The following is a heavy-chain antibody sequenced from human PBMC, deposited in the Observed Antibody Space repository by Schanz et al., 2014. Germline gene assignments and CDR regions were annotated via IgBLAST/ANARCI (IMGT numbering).Heavy chain of an antibody. J-gene: IGHJ3*02. V-gene: IGHV4-31*03. D-gene: IGHD4-17*01. Sequence: QVQLQESGPGLVKPSQTLSLTCSVSGGSISSGSYYWNWIRQPAGKGLEWIGFISYSGSTYYNPSLKSRVTISVDTSKNQFSLNLSSATAADTAVYYCARDRGHGDLPGDSWGQGTMVTVSS. CDR3: ARDRGHGDLPGDS. CDR2: ISYSGST. CDR1: GGSISSGSYY.